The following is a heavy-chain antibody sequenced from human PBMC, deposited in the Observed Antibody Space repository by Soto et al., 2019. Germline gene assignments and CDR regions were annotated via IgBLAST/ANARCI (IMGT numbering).Heavy chain of an antibody. D-gene: IGHD3-10*01. CDR1: GYTFTDFY. CDR2: INPYTGGT. CDR3: ARHPIGGGAPYYCDY. Sequence: QVQLVQSGAEVKKPGASAKVSCKASGYTFTDFYMHWVRQAPGQGLEWLGWINPYTGGTNYAQKFQDRVTMTRDTSISTAYLDLSRLTSDDTAVYYCARHPIGGGAPYYCDYWGQGTLVTASS. J-gene: IGHJ4*02. V-gene: IGHV1-2*02.